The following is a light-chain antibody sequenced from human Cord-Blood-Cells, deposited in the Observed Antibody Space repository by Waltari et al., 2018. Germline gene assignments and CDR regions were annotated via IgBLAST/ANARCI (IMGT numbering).Light chain of an antibody. CDR3: MQYNNWPLT. V-gene: IGKV3-15*01. CDR1: QSVRTY. Sequence: EILMTQSPVTSSLPPRERVTRSCSLSQSVRTYLAWYQQKPGQAPRLLIYGASTRATGIPARFSGSGSGTEFTLTISSLQSEDFAVYYCMQYNNWPLTFGGGTKVEIK. CDR2: GAS. J-gene: IGKJ4*01.